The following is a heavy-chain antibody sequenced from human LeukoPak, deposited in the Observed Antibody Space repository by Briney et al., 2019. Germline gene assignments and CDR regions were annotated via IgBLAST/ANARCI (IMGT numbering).Heavy chain of an antibody. CDR1: GYAFTGYN. V-gene: IGHV1-2*02. CDR2: INPNSGGS. Sequence: ASVKVSCKASGYAFTGYNMHWVRQAPGQGLEWMGGINPNSGGSNYAQKFQGRVTMTRDTSISTAYMELNWLTSDDTAVYYCARVDYDFWTGSHYYFDYWGQGTLVTVSS. D-gene: IGHD3-3*01. J-gene: IGHJ4*02. CDR3: ARVDYDFWTGSHYYFDY.